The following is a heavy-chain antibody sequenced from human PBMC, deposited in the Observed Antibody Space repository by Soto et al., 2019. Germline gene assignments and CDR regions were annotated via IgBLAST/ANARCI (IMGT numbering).Heavy chain of an antibody. D-gene: IGHD6-13*01. CDR1: ESTVSSYT. Sequence: LTFSSVACESTVSSYTRNWVHQAPQKGLERVSYISSSNSTICYADSLQGLLTISRDNAKNSAYLQINSLRDQDTAVSYWARVEAAAIWVLSGFDYWGQGTLVTVSS. J-gene: IGHJ4*02. CDR2: ISSSNSTI. CDR3: ARVEAAAIWVLSGFDY. V-gene: IGHV3-48*02.